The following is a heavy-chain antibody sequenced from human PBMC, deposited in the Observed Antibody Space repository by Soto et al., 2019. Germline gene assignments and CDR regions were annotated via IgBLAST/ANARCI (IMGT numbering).Heavy chain of an antibody. V-gene: IGHV3-11*05. CDR2: ISSSSSYT. Sequence: LTLSCAASGFTFSDYYMSWIRQAPGKGLEWVSYISSSSSYTNYADSVKGRFTISRDNAKNSLYLQMNSLRAEDTAVYYCARDYFGTEEVGDTWGQGTLVNVSS. J-gene: IGHJ5*02. D-gene: IGHD3-9*01. CDR3: ARDYFGTEEVGDT. CDR1: GFTFSDYY.